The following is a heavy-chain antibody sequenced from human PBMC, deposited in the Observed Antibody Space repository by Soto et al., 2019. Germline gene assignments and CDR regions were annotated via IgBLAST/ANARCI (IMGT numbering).Heavy chain of an antibody. D-gene: IGHD3-22*01. V-gene: IGHV4-31*03. J-gene: IGHJ5*02. Sequence: QVQLQESGPGLVKPSQTLSLTCTVSGGSISSGGYYWSWIRQHPGKGLEWIGYIYYSGSTYYNPSLKSRVTTSVDTSKNQFSLKLSSVTAADTAVYYCARDFQNRATDSRAGWFDPWGQGTLVTVSS. CDR1: GGSISSGGYY. CDR3: ARDFQNRATDSRAGWFDP. CDR2: IYYSGST.